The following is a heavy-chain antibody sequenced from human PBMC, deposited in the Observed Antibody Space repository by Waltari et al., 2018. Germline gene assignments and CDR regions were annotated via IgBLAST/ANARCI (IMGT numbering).Heavy chain of an antibody. J-gene: IGHJ4*02. V-gene: IGHV1-2*02. CDR2: INPNSGGT. CDR3: ARDKGSGPTDGYSDY. CDR1: GYTFTGYY. Sequence: QVQLVQSGAEVKKPGASVKVSCKASGYTFTGYYMHWVRQAPGQGLEWMGWINPNSGGTNYAQKFQGRVTMTRDTSISTAYMELSRLRSDDTAVYYCARDKGSGPTDGYSDYWGQGTLVTVSS. D-gene: IGHD5-18*01.